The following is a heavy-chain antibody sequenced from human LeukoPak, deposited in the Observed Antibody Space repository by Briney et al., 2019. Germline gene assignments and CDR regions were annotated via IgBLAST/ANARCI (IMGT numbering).Heavy chain of an antibody. CDR3: AKAPSAPDIEAFDI. D-gene: IGHD6-13*01. J-gene: IGHJ3*02. CDR1: GFTFSSYA. Sequence: GGSLRLSCAASGFTFSSYAMSCVRQAPGKGLEWVSAISGSGGSTYYADSVKGRFTISGDNSKNTLYLQMNSLRAEDTAVYYCAKAPSAPDIEAFDIWGQGTMVTVSS. V-gene: IGHV3-23*01. CDR2: ISGSGGST.